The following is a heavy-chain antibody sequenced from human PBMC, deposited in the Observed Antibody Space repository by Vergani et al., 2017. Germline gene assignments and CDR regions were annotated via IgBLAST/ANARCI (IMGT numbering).Heavy chain of an antibody. CDR3: AKAPSYSSGWYFDY. D-gene: IGHD6-19*01. J-gene: IGHJ4*02. Sequence: VQLVESGGGLVKPGGSLRLSCAASGFTFSSYSMNWVRQAPGKGLEWVSSISSSSSYIYYADSVKGRFTISRDNSKNTLYLQMNSLRAEDTAVYYCAKAPSYSSGWYFDYWGQGTLVTVSS. CDR1: GFTFSSYS. CDR2: ISSSSSYI. V-gene: IGHV3-21*01.